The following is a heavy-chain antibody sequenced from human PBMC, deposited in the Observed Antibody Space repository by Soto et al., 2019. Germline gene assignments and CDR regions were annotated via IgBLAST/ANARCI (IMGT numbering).Heavy chain of an antibody. Sequence: QVQLQQWGAGLLKPSETLSLTCAVYVGSFSGYYWSWIRQPPGKGLEWIGEINHSGSTNYNPSLKSRVTISVDTSKNQFSLKLSSVTAADTAVYYCARRTTVTTASKGRGLDYWGQGTLVTVSS. V-gene: IGHV4-34*01. CDR2: INHSGST. CDR3: ARRTTVTTASKGRGLDY. J-gene: IGHJ4*02. D-gene: IGHD4-17*01. CDR1: VGSFSGYY.